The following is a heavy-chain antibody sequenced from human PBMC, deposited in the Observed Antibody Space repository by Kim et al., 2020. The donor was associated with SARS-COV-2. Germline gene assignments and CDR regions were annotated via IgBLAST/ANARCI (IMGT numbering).Heavy chain of an antibody. Sequence: SETLSLTCTVSGGSVRSGSYYRSWIRQTPGKGLEWIGNIYYSGSTNYNPSLKSRVTISEDTSKNQFSLKLSSVTAADTAGYYCARERAVAGTVGTFDIWG. CDR2: IYYSGST. CDR3: ARERAVAGTVGTFDI. V-gene: IGHV4-61*01. D-gene: IGHD6-19*01. J-gene: IGHJ3*02. CDR1: GGSVRSGSYY.